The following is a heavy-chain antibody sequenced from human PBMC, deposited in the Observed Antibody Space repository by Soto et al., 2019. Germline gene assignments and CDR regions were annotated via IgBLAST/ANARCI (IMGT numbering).Heavy chain of an antibody. CDR1: GYTFTSCA. J-gene: IGHJ5*02. CDR2: INAGNGIT. D-gene: IGHD4-4*01. Sequence: QVQLVQSGAEVKKPGASVKASCKASGYTFTSCAVHRVRQAPGQTLEWMGWINAGNGITKYSQKFQGRVTITRDTSASTAYMELSSLRSEDTAVYYCARDAVRFDPWGQGTLVTVSS. CDR3: ARDAVRFDP. V-gene: IGHV1-3*01.